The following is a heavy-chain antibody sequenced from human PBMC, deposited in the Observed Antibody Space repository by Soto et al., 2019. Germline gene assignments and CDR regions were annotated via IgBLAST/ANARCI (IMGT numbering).Heavy chain of an antibody. CDR3: ARSPVSSWYRYNFEY. Sequence: ASVKIPCKASGYTFSRYCIQWVRQAPGEGREWMGIINQSVGSTSYAQKFLGKVTMTRDTSTSTVYMELSSLRSEDTAVYYCARSPVSSWYRYNFEYWGKGTLVPVSS. D-gene: IGHD6-13*01. CDR2: INQSVGST. J-gene: IGHJ4*02. CDR1: GYTFSRYC. V-gene: IGHV1-46*01.